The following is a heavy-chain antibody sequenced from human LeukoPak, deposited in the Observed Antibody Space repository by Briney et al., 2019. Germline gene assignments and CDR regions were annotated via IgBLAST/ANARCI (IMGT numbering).Heavy chain of an antibody. CDR2: IYYSGST. D-gene: IGHD3-22*01. V-gene: IGHV4-39*02. CDR3: AREPYYYDSSGYYYESYFDY. J-gene: IGHJ4*02. CDR1: GASVTSSSYY. Sequence: SETLSLTCTVSGASVTSSSYYWGWIRQPPGKGLEWIGIIYYSGSTYYNPSLKSRVTISVDTSKNQFSLKLSSVTAADTAVYYCAREPYYYDSSGYYYESYFDYWGQGTLVTVSS.